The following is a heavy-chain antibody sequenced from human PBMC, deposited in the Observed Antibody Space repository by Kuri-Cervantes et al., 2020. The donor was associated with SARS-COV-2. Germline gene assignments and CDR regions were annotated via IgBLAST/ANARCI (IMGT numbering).Heavy chain of an antibody. CDR2: IDWDDDK. Sequence: SGPTQVKPTQTLTLTCTFSGFSLTTSGMCVAWIRQPPGKALEWLARIDWDDDKYYKTSLNTRLSISKDTPKDQVVLTMTNMDTVDTATYYCVRIRAATVIADYWGQGTLVTVSS. V-gene: IGHV2-70*11. CDR3: VRIRAATVIADY. J-gene: IGHJ4*02. CDR1: GFSLTTSGMC. D-gene: IGHD4-11*01.